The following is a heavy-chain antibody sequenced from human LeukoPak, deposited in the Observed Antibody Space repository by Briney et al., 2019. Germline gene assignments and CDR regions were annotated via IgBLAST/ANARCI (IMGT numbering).Heavy chain of an antibody. Sequence: GGSLSLSCAASGFTFSSYAMSWVRQAPGKGLEWVSPISGSGGSTYYADSVKGRFTISRDNSKNTLYLQMYSLRAEDTAVYYCAKDWRLSTSPLDAFDIWGQGTMVTVSS. V-gene: IGHV3-23*01. D-gene: IGHD4/OR15-4a*01. CDR2: ISGSGGST. J-gene: IGHJ3*02. CDR1: GFTFSSYA. CDR3: AKDWRLSTSPLDAFDI.